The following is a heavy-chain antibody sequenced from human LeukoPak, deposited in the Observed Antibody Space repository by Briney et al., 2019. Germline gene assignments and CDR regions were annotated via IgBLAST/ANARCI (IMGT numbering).Heavy chain of an antibody. J-gene: IGHJ4*03. CDR1: GGSFTGYY. V-gene: IGHV4-34*01. Sequence: PSETLSLTCAVYGGSFTGYYWSWIRQSPGKGLQWIAEVNHRGDTNYNPSVKGRVTISVDTSKNQFSLKVTSLTAADTAVYYCARRPTISETGYFDYSGPRTLVTVSS. D-gene: IGHD1-1*01. CDR3: ARRPTISETGYFDY. CDR2: VNHRGDT.